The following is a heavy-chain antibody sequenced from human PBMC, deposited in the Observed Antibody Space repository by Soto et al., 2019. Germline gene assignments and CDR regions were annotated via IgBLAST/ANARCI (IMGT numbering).Heavy chain of an antibody. Sequence: QVRLVESRGGVVQPGRSLRLSCAASGFTVSNYAMHWVRQAPGKGLEWVAVLSFDETKKYHAASVEGRFTISRDNSQNTLDLQMNSLRAEDTALYYCARSHAPYYYDTTGFFFGLDVWGQGTTVVVYS. J-gene: IGHJ6*02. D-gene: IGHD3-22*01. V-gene: IGHV3-30-3*01. CDR1: GFTVSNYA. CDR2: LSFDETKK. CDR3: ARSHAPYYYDTTGFFFGLDV.